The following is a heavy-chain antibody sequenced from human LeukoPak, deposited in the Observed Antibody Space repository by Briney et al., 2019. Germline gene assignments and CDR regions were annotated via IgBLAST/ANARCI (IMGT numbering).Heavy chain of an antibody. CDR1: GFAFSSYS. CDR2: ISSSSSYI. J-gene: IGHJ3*02. V-gene: IGHV3-21*01. D-gene: IGHD3-3*01. CDR3: ARTWSGYFALDI. Sequence: GGSLRLSCAASGFAFSSYSMNWVRQAPGKGLDWVSSISSSSSYIYYADSVKGRFTISRDNAKNSLYLQMNSLRPEDTAVYYCARTWSGYFALDIWGQGTMVTVSS.